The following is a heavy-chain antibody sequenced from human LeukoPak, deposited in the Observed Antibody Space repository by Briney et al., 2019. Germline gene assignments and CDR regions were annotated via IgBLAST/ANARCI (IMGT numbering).Heavy chain of an antibody. Sequence: PGGSLRLSCAASGFTFSSYVMSWVRQAPGKGLEWVSAMSGSGGSTYYADSVKGRFTISRDNSKNTLYLQMNSLRAEDTAIYYCAKSDCSSTNCYGIDYWGQGTLVTVS. J-gene: IGHJ4*02. CDR1: GFTFSSYV. CDR2: MSGSGGST. V-gene: IGHV3-23*01. D-gene: IGHD2-2*01. CDR3: AKSDCSSTNCYGIDY.